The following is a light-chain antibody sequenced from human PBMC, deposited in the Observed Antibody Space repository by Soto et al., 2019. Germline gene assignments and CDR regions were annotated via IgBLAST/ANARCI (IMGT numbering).Light chain of an antibody. CDR3: CSYAGSSLELV. Sequence: QSALTQPASVSGSPGQSITISCTGTSSDVGSYNLVSWYQQHPGKAPKLMIYEGSKRPSGVSNRFSGSKSGNTASLTISGLQAEDEADYYCCSYAGSSLELVFGGGTKLTVL. CDR1: SSDVGSYNL. CDR2: EGS. V-gene: IGLV2-23*01. J-gene: IGLJ2*01.